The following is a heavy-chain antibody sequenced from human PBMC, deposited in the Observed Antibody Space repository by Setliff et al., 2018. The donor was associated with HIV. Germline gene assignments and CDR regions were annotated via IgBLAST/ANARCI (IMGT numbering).Heavy chain of an antibody. D-gene: IGHD2-15*01. CDR3: ASEKVAWTVSDSFFEF. V-gene: IGHV4-59*01. Sequence: SETLSLTCSVSGVSMTNNYWTWIRQSPGKGLKWIGYVHYSGNTRYNTSLKSRVTISVDTSKNKFSLKLSSVTAADTAVYYCASEKVAWTVSDSFFEFWGQGVPVTVSS. J-gene: IGHJ4*02. CDR2: VHYSGNT. CDR1: GVSMTNNY.